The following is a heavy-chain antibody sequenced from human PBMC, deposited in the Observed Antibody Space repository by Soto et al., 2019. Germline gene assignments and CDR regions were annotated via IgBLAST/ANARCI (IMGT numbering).Heavy chain of an antibody. Sequence: GGSLRLSCAASGFTFDDYAMHWVRQAPGKGLEWVSLISWDGGSTYYADSVKGRFTISRDNSKNSLYLQMNSLRAEDTALYYCAKGFKESDSSSYYYYYGMDVWGQGTTVTVSS. D-gene: IGHD6-6*01. CDR2: ISWDGGST. CDR1: GFTFDDYA. CDR3: AKGFKESDSSSYYYYYGMDV. J-gene: IGHJ6*02. V-gene: IGHV3-43D*03.